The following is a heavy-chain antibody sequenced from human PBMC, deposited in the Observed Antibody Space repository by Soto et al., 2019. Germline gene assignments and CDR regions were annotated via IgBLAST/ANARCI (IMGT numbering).Heavy chain of an antibody. V-gene: IGHV3-21*01. CDR2: VNSGSRHI. CDR1: GFTFSTYS. CDR3: AREVYDSLPDY. Sequence: EVQLVESGGGLVKPGGSLRLSCAASGFTFSTYSMTWVRQAPGKGLEWVSTVNSGSRHIYYADSVKGRFTISRDDAKNSLYLQMNSLRAEDTAVYYCAREVYDSLPDYWGQGTLVTVSS. D-gene: IGHD3-22*01. J-gene: IGHJ4*02.